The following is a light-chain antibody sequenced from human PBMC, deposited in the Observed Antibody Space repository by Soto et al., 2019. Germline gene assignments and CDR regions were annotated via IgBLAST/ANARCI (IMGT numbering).Light chain of an antibody. Sequence: QSSLTQPASVSGSPGQSITISCTGTSSDVGGYNYVSWYQQHPGKAPKLMIYEVSNRPSRVSNRFSGSKSGNTASLTISGLQAEDEADYYCSSYTRRSTSYVVGNGTKVTVL. V-gene: IGLV2-14*01. CDR1: SSDVGGYNY. CDR2: EVS. J-gene: IGLJ1*01. CDR3: SSYTRRSTSYV.